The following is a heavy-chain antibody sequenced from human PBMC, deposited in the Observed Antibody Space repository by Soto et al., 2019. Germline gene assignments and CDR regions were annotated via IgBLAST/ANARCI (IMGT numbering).Heavy chain of an antibody. Sequence: QVQLQQWGAGLLKPSETLSLTCAVYGGSFSGYYWSWIRQPPGKGLEWIGEINHSGSTNYNPSLKRRSPISVDTSKNQFSLKLSSVTAADTAVYYCARGCYYYDSSGYYGNWFDPWGQGTLVTVSS. CDR2: INHSGST. J-gene: IGHJ5*02. CDR1: GGSFSGYY. CDR3: ARGCYYYDSSGYYGNWFDP. D-gene: IGHD3-22*01. V-gene: IGHV4-34*01.